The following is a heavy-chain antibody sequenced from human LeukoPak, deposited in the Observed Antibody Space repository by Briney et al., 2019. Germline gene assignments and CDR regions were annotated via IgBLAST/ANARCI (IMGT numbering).Heavy chain of an antibody. D-gene: IGHD2-15*01. CDR1: GESFSGHF. Sequence: SETLSLTCAVYGESFSGHFWTWIRQPPGKGLEWIGEIKHSGSTNYNPSLKSRVTMSLDTSKNEFSLKLTSVTAADAAVYFCARGVAVVVTATSHFDYWGQGTLVTVSS. CDR3: ARGVAVVVTATSHFDY. V-gene: IGHV4-34*01. CDR2: IKHSGST. J-gene: IGHJ4*02.